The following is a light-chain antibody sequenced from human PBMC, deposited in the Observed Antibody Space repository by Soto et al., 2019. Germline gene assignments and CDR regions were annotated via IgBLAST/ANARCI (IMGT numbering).Light chain of an antibody. CDR1: QSLVHIDGNTY. Sequence: DFVLTQTRLSSPVTLGQPASISCRSSQSLVHIDGNTYFNWLQQRPGQPPRPLMYKISNRFPGVPDRFIGSGAGTDYTLKISRVEAADVGVYYGMQATQSYTFGQGTRLEIK. J-gene: IGKJ2*01. CDR3: MQATQSYT. CDR2: KIS. V-gene: IGKV2-24*01.